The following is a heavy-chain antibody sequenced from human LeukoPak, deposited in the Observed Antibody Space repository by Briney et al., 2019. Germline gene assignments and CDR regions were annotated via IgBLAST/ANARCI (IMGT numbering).Heavy chain of an antibody. D-gene: IGHD2-15*01. CDR3: AKSRYCSGGSCYSLFDY. Sequence: GGSLRLSCAASGFTFSSYGMHWLRQAPGKGLEWVAVISDDGSNKYYADSVKGRFTISRDQSKNTLYLQMNSLRAEDTAVYYCAKSRYCSGGSCYSLFDYWGQGTLVTVSS. CDR2: ISDDGSNK. V-gene: IGHV3-33*05. J-gene: IGHJ4*02. CDR1: GFTFSSYG.